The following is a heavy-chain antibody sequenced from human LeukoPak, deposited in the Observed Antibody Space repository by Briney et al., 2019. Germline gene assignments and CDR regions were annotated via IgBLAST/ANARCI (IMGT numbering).Heavy chain of an antibody. CDR1: GFTFSSYW. V-gene: IGHV3-74*01. CDR3: ARDLPSGTG. J-gene: IGHJ4*02. CDR2: ITNDESST. Sequence: GGSLRLSCAASGFTFSSYWIHWVRQAPGKGLVWVSRITNDESSTNCADSVNGRFTISRDNAKNSLYLQMNSLRAEDTAVYYCARDLPSGTGWGQGTLVTVSS.